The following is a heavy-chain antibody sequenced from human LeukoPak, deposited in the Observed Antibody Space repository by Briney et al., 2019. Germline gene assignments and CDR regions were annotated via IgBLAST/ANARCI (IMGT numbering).Heavy chain of an antibody. V-gene: IGHV4-34*12. D-gene: IGHD2-15*01. J-gene: IGHJ3*01. CDR1: GGSFSGYY. CDR2: IIHSGST. Sequence: KPSETLSLTCAVYGGSFSGYYWSWIRQPPGKGLEWIGEIIHSGSTNYNPSLKSRVTISVDTSKNQFSLKLSSVTAADTAVYFCARRSDFVVVVAATGAFDVWGQGTMVTVSS. CDR3: ARRSDFVVVVAATGAFDV.